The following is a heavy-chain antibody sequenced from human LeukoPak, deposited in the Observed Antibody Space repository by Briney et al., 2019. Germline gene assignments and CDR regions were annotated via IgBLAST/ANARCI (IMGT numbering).Heavy chain of an antibody. Sequence: VGSLRLSCAASGFTFSSYGMHWVRQAPGKGLEWVAFIRYDGGKKYYADSVKGRFTISRDNSKNTLYLQMNSLRAEDTALYYCAKTGSWGSSNYYFDYWGQGTLVTVSS. CDR3: AKTGSWGSSNYYFDY. J-gene: IGHJ4*02. CDR2: IRYDGGKK. D-gene: IGHD2-15*01. V-gene: IGHV3-30*02. CDR1: GFTFSSYG.